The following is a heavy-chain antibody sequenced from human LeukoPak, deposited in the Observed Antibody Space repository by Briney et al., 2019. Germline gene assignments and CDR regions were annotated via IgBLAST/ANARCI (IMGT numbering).Heavy chain of an antibody. CDR3: ARDSVSRSSNYNWFDP. V-gene: IGHV4-31*03. Sequence: PSETLSLTCTVSGGSISSGGYYWSWIRQHPGKGLEWIGYIYYSGSTYYNPSHKSRVTISVDTSKNQFSLKLSSVTAADTAVYYCARDSVSRSSNYNWFDPWGQGTLVTVSS. J-gene: IGHJ5*02. D-gene: IGHD5/OR15-5a*01. CDR2: IYYSGST. CDR1: GGSISSGGYY.